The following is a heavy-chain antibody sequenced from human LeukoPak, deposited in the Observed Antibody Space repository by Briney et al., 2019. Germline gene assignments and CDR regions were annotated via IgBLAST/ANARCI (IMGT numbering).Heavy chain of an antibody. Sequence: PSETLSLTCTVSGGSISSYYWSWIRQPPGKGLEWIGYIYYSGSPNYNPSLKSRVTISVDTSKNQFSLKLSSVTAADTAVYYCARGLYYYGSGSYYYWGQGTLVTVSS. D-gene: IGHD3-10*01. CDR3: ARGLYYYGSGSYYY. CDR2: IYYSGSP. CDR1: GGSISSYY. V-gene: IGHV4-59*12. J-gene: IGHJ4*02.